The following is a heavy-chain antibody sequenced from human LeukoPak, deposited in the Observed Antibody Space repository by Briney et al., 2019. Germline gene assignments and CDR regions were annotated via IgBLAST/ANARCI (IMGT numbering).Heavy chain of an antibody. CDR1: GYTFTSYG. V-gene: IGHV1-18*01. CDR2: ISAYNGNT. CDR3: AIETADYGGLGHYFDY. Sequence: ASVKVSCKASGYTFTSYGISWVRQAPGQGLEWMGWISAYNGNTNYAQKLQGRVTMTTDTSTSTAYMELRSLRSDDTAVYYCAIETADYGGLGHYFDYWGQGTLVTVSS. D-gene: IGHD4-23*01. J-gene: IGHJ4*02.